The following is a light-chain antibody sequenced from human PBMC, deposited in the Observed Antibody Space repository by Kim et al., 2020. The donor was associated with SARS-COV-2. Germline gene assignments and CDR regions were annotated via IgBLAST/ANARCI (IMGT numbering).Light chain of an antibody. J-gene: IGKJ1*01. V-gene: IGKV1-5*01. Sequence: ASVGDRVTLTCRASQGISTWLAWYQQKPGKAPKLLIYDASSLESGVPSRFSGSGSGTEFTLTISSLQPDDFATYYCQQYHSSSPTFGQGTKVDIK. CDR3: QQYHSSSPT. CDR1: QGISTW. CDR2: DAS.